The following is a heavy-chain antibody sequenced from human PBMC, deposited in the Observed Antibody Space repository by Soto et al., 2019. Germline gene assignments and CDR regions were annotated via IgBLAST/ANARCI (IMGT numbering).Heavy chain of an antibody. V-gene: IGHV4-34*01. CDR2: INHSGST. Sequence: SETLSLTCAVYGGSFNGYYWNWIRQPPGKGLEWIGEINHSGSTNYNPSLKSRVIISVDTSKNQLSLKLSSVTAADTAVYYCARVCGGGSCQYDAFAIRGQGTMVTVSS. CDR3: ARVCGGGSCQYDAFAI. J-gene: IGHJ3*02. D-gene: IGHD2-15*01. CDR1: GGSFNGYY.